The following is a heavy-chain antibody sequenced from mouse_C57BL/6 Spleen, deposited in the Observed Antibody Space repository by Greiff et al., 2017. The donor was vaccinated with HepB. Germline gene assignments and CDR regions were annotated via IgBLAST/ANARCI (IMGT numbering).Heavy chain of an antibody. CDR3: ARQGGGLRRGFAY. Sequence: EVQLQQSGPELVKPGASVKISCKASGYTFTDYYMNWVKQSHGKSLEWIGDINPNNGGTSYNQKFKGKATLTVDKSSSTAYLELRSLTSEDSAVYYFARQGGGLRRGFAYWGQGTLVTVSA. D-gene: IGHD2-4*01. CDR2: INPNNGGT. J-gene: IGHJ3*01. CDR1: GYTFTDYY. V-gene: IGHV1-26*01.